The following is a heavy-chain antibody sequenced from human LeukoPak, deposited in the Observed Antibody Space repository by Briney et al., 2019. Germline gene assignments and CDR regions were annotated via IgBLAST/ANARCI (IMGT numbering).Heavy chain of an antibody. V-gene: IGHV3-9*01. Sequence: PGGSLRLSCAASGFTFDDYAMHWVRQAPGKGLEWVSGISWNSGSIGYADSVKGRFTISRDNAKNSLYLQMNSLRAEDTALYYCAKEKPPYYDSSGNLDYWGQGTLVTVSS. CDR2: ISWNSGSI. D-gene: IGHD3-22*01. CDR1: GFTFDDYA. CDR3: AKEKPPYYDSSGNLDY. J-gene: IGHJ4*02.